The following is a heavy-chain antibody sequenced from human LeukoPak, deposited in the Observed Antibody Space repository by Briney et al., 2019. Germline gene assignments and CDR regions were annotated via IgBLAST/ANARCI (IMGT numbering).Heavy chain of an antibody. V-gene: IGHV3-11*01. Sequence: PGGSLRLSCAASGFTFSDYYMSWIRQAPEKGLEWVSYISSSGSTIYYADSVKGRFTISRDNAKNSLYLQMNSLRAEDTAVYFCASFYDSSGYYEYGYWGQGTLVTVSS. CDR2: ISSSGSTI. CDR3: ASFYDSSGYYEYGY. D-gene: IGHD3-22*01. CDR1: GFTFSDYY. J-gene: IGHJ4*02.